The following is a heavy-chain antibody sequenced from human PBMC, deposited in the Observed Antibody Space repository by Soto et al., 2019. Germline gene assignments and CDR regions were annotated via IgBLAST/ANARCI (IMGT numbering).Heavy chain of an antibody. D-gene: IGHD1-1*01. CDR2: ISHTGSP. Sequence: LQLQELGPGLVKPSETLSLTCTVSGGSISNSDYFWAWMRQPPGKGLEWVGTISHTGSPRYNPSLKSRATISVDTSKNQFSLRLPSVTAADTAVFYCASQLESTTYFDNWGRGTLVTVSS. V-gene: IGHV4-39*01. CDR1: GGSISNSDYF. CDR3: ASQLESTTYFDN. J-gene: IGHJ4*02.